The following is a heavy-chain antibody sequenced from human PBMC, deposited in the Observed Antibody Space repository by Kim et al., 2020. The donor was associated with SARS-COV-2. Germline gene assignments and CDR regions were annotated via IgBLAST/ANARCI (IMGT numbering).Heavy chain of an antibody. J-gene: IGHJ4*02. CDR3: ARDLYSSGWYYFDY. Sequence: NPSLKSRVTISVDTSKNQFSLKLSSVTAADTAVYYCARDLYSSGWYYFDYWGQGTLVTVSS. D-gene: IGHD6-19*01. V-gene: IGHV4-34*01.